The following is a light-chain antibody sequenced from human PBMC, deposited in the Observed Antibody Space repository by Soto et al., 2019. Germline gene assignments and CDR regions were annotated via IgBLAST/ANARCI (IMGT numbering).Light chain of an antibody. J-gene: IGLJ2*01. CDR2: DVT. Sequence: QSVLTQPASVSGCPGQSITISCTGTSSDVGIYNYVSWYQQHPGKAPKLIIYDVTNRPSGVSNRFSGSKSGNTASLTISGLQGEDEADYYCSSYTSSSTLVVFGGGTKVTV. CDR3: SSYTSSSTLVV. V-gene: IGLV2-14*01. CDR1: SSDVGIYNY.